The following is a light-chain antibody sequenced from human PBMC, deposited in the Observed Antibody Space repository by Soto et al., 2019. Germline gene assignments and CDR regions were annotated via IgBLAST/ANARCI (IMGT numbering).Light chain of an antibody. J-gene: IGKJ4*01. CDR1: QSVSSSY. CDR3: QQYGSSPLT. CDR2: GAS. Sequence: IGLSQSPGTLSLSLGERATISCRASQSVSSSYLAWYQQKPGQAPRLLIYGASSRATGIPDRFSGSGSGTDFTLTISRLEPEDFAVYYCQQYGSSPLTFGGGTKVDI. V-gene: IGKV3-20*01.